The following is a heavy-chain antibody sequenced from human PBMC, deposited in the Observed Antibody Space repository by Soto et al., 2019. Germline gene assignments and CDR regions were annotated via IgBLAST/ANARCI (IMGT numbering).Heavy chain of an antibody. J-gene: IGHJ6*02. CDR1: GFTFSDDY. CDR3: ARFAFLGDFSLFRGYQYYGMDL. D-gene: IGHD3-16*01. CDR2: ITYDGRQR. V-gene: IGHV3-30*04. Sequence: QLVESGGGVVQPGRPLRLSCVASGFTFSDDYMHWVRQSPGMGLEWVSVITYDGRQRHYAESVMGRLTISRDNSKNTLYLQFNSLRLEDTASYYCARFAFLGDFSLFRGYQYYGMDLWGQGTTVIVSS.